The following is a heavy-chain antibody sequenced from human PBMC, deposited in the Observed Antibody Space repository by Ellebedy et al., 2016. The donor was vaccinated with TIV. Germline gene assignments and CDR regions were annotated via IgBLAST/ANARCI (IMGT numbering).Heavy chain of an antibody. Sequence: PGGSLRLSCAASGFTFSRNSMNWVRQAPGKGLEWISFIISSGTTIFSADSVRGRFTISRDNAKNTLYLQMDSLRAEDTAVYYCANGTYDIWGQGTMVTVSS. J-gene: IGHJ3*02. V-gene: IGHV3-48*04. CDR2: IISSGTTI. CDR3: ANGTYDI. D-gene: IGHD5-24*01. CDR1: GFTFSRNS.